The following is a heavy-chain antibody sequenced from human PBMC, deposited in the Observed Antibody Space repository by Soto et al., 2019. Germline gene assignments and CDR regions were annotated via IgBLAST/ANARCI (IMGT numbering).Heavy chain of an antibody. V-gene: IGHV1-69*01. CDR2: IIPVFETR. J-gene: IGHJ4*02. D-gene: IGHD4-4*01. CDR3: SFHSDSNSYSRFDS. CDR1: GGSFRNYV. Sequence: QVQLVQSGAEVKKPGSSVKVSCRASGGSFRNYVMCWVRQAPGQGLEWMGGIIPVFETRTYAQMFQGRVTITADDSTSRVSMEVSNLRSEDTAVYFCSFHSDSNSYSRFDSWGQGILVAVSS.